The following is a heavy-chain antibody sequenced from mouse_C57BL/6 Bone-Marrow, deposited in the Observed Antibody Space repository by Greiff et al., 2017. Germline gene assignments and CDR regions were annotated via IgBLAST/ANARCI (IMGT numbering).Heavy chain of an antibody. CDR1: GSTFTSYW. D-gene: IGHD2-3*01. J-gene: IGHJ1*03. CDR3: AIYDWYFDV. Sequence: QVQLQQPGAELVKPGASVKVSCKASGSTFTSYWMHWVKQRPGQGLEWIGRIHPSDSDPNYTQKFQGKATLTVDKSSSTAYRQLSSLTSEDSAVDYFAIYDWYFDVWGTGTTVTVSS. V-gene: IGHV1-74*01. CDR2: IHPSDSDP.